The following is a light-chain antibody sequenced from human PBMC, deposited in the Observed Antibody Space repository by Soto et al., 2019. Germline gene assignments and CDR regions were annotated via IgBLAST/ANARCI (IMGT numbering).Light chain of an antibody. CDR2: ETS. CDR1: QSVDTM. V-gene: IGKV3-11*01. J-gene: IGKJ2*01. CDR3: QVRSDWPPFKYT. Sequence: EIVLTQSPATLSLSAGERVTLSCRSSQSVDTMVAWYQQQVGRTPRLLIYETSSRATGVPARFSGSGYGPDFTLTISRLEPEDFAIYFCQVRSDWPPFKYTFGQGTKLEVK.